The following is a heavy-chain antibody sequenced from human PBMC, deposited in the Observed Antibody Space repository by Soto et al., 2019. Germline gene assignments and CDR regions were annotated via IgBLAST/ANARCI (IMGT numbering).Heavy chain of an antibody. CDR2: ISGSDGKT. Sequence: QPGGSLRLSCSASGLRFGSYALSWVRQAPGKGLEWVSTISGSDGKTFYADSVKGRFSISRDTSQSTLYLQMNSLRADDTAMYYCARWSYLDYWGQGTRVNVSS. J-gene: IGHJ4*02. CDR1: GLRFGSYA. D-gene: IGHD3-3*01. CDR3: ARWSYLDY. V-gene: IGHV3-23*01.